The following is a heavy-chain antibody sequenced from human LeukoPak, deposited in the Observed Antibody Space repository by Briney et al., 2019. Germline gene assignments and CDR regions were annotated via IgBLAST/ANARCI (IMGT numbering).Heavy chain of an antibody. V-gene: IGHV1-18*01. CDR1: GYTFTSYG. J-gene: IGHJ3*02. Sequence: ASVKVSCKASGYTFTSYGISWVRQAPGQGLEWMGWISAYNGNTNYAQKLQGRVTMTEDTSTDTAYMELSSLRSEDTAVYYCATDLDRADAFDIWGQGTMVTVSS. CDR3: ATDLDRADAFDI. D-gene: IGHD3-10*01. CDR2: ISAYNGNT.